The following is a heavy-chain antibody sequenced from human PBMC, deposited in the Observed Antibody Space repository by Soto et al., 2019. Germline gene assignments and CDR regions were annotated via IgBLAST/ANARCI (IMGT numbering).Heavy chain of an antibody. CDR2: IYYIGST. CDR3: ATVPTYYYDASGYANAFDV. D-gene: IGHD3-22*01. J-gene: IGHJ3*01. V-gene: IGHV4-30-4*01. Sequence: QVQLQESGPALVKPSQTLSLTCTVSGGSVKSGDYYWSWIRQPPGKGLEGIGYIYYIGSTNHNPSLKRRINTSLDTSKNQFSLTVNSLTAADPAVYYSATVPTYYYDASGYANAFDVWGRGTVVTVSS. CDR1: GGSVKSGDYY.